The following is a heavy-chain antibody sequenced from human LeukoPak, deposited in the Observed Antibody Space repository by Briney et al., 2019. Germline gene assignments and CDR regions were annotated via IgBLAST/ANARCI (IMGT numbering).Heavy chain of an antibody. J-gene: IGHJ4*02. CDR1: GFTFSSSA. D-gene: IGHD1-26*01. V-gene: IGHV3-23*01. CDR2: ISNNGGYT. Sequence: PGGSLRLSCAASGFTFSSSAMSWVRQAPGKGLEWVSAISNNGGYTYYADSVQGRFTISRDNSKSTLCLQMNSLRAEDTAVYYCARDGELEWELLDYWGQGTLVTVSS. CDR3: ARDGELEWELLDY.